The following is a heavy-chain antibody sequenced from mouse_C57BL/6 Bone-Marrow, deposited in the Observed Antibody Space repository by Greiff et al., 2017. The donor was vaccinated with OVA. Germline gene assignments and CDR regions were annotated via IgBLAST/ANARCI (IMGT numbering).Heavy chain of an antibody. CDR3: ARRGTVPFDY. D-gene: IGHD1-1*01. V-gene: IGHV5-6*01. Sequence: EVQLQESGGDLVKPGGSLKLSCAASGFTFSSYGMSWVRQTPDKRLEWVATISSGGSYTYYPDSVKGRFTISRDNAKNTLYLQMSSLKSEDTAMYYCARRGTVPFDYWGQGTTLTVSS. CDR2: ISSGGSYT. CDR1: GFTFSSYG. J-gene: IGHJ2*01.